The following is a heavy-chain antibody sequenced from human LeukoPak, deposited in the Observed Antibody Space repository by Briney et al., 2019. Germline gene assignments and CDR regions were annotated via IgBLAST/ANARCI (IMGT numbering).Heavy chain of an antibody. V-gene: IGHV3-23*01. CDR1: GFTFSSYG. D-gene: IGHD5-18*01. CDR2: ITATSSST. CDR3: ARDRIQLWPSPDY. J-gene: IGHJ4*02. Sequence: QPGGSLRLSCAASGFTFSSYGMSWVRQAPGKGLEWVSAITATSSSTHDADSVQGRFTISRDNSKNTLYLQMNSLRAEDTAVYYCARDRIQLWPSPDYWGQGTLVTVSS.